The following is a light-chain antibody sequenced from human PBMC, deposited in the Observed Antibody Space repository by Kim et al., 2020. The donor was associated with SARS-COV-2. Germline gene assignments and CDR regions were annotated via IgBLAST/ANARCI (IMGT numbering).Light chain of an antibody. CDR1: SSNVGGYNY. J-gene: IGLJ3*02. CDR2: DVG. CDR3: SSYTTTTTRV. Sequence: QSALTQPASVSGSPGQSITISCTGTSSNVGGYNYVSWYQQHPGKAPKLMIYDVGTRPSGVSDRFSGSKSGNTASLTISGLQTEDEADYYCSSYTTTTTRVFGGGTK. V-gene: IGLV2-14*03.